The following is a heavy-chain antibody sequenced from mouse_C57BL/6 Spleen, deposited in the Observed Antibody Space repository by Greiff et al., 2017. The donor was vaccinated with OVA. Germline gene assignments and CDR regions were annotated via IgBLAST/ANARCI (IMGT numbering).Heavy chain of an antibody. D-gene: IGHD2-2*01. CDR3: ARWDGYGYCDY. V-gene: IGHV1-61*01. Sequence: QVQLKQPGAELVRPGSSVKLSCKASGYTFTSYWMDWVKQRPGQGLEWIGNIYPSDSETHYNQKFKDKATLTVDKSSSTAYMQLSSLTSEDSAVYYCARWDGYGYCDYWGQGTTLTVSS. CDR2: IYPSDSET. J-gene: IGHJ2*01. CDR1: GYTFTSYW.